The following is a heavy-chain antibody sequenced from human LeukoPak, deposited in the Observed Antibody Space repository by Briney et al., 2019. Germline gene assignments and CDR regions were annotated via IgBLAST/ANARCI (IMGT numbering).Heavy chain of an antibody. CDR3: ARDIVVVTALPGGDAFDI. D-gene: IGHD2-21*02. Sequence: ASVRVSCKASGYTFTSYYMHWVRQAPGQGLEWMGIINPSGGSTSYAQKFQGRVTMTRDTSTSTVYMELSSLRSEDTAVYYCARDIVVVTALPGGDAFDIWGQGTMVTVSS. CDR1: GYTFTSYY. V-gene: IGHV1-46*01. CDR2: INPSGGST. J-gene: IGHJ3*02.